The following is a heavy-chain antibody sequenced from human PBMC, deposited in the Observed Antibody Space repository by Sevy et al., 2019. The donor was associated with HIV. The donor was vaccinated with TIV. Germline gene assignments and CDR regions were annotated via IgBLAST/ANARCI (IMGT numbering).Heavy chain of an antibody. V-gene: IGHV5-51*01. CDR2: IYPSDSET. CDR1: GYSFSSHW. Sequence: GESLKISCMASGYSFSSHWIGWVRQKPWKGLEWVGIIYPSDSETTYSPSFQGQVTISADKSINTAYLQWSSLKASDSAMYYCARQKRSADFLDYWGQGTLVTVSS. CDR3: ARQKRSADFLDY. D-gene: IGHD2-21*02. J-gene: IGHJ4*02.